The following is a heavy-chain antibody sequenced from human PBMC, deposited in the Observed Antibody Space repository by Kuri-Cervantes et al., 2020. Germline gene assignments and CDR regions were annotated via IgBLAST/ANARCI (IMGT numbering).Heavy chain of an antibody. CDR2: ISSSSSYI. D-gene: IGHD2-2*01. V-gene: IGHV3-21*01. Sequence: GESLKISCAASGFTFSSYSMNWVRQAPGKGLEWVSSISSSSSYIYYADSVKGRFTISRDNAKNSLYLQMNSLRAEDTAVYYCARSDIVVVPAAISLDYWGQGTLVTVSS. CDR3: ARSDIVVVPAAISLDY. CDR1: GFTFSSYS. J-gene: IGHJ4*02.